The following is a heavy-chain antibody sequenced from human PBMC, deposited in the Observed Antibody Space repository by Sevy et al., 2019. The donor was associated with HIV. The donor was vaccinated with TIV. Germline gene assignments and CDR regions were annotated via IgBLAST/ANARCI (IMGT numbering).Heavy chain of an antibody. Sequence: GGSLRLSCAASGFSFNTYTFYWVRQAPGEGLEWISSISSSGVYEYYADSVRGRFSIARDNVKNSLTLQMNGLRVEDTGVYDCSRGPDSGGRGRADYWGQGTRVTVSS. CDR2: ISSSGVYE. CDR3: SRGPDSGGRGRADY. J-gene: IGHJ4*02. V-gene: IGHV3-21*01. D-gene: IGHD1-26*01. CDR1: GFSFNTYT.